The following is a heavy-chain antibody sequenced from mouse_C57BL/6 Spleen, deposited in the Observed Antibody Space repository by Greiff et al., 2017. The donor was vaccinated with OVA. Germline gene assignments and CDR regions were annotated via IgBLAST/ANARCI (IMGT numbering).Heavy chain of an antibody. CDR1: GFTFSDYG. J-gene: IGHJ2*01. Sequence: EVHLVESGGGLVKPGGSLKLSCAASGFTFSDYGMHWVRQAPEKGLEWVAYISSGSSTIYYADTVKGRFTISRDNAKNTLFLQMTSLRSEDTAMYYCERKDPWGYYFDYWGQGTTLTVSS. CDR3: ERKDPWGYYFDY. CDR2: ISSGSSTI. V-gene: IGHV5-17*01. D-gene: IGHD4-1*01.